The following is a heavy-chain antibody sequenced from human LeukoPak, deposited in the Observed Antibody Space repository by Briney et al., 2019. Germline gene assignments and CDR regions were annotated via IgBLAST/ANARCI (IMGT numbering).Heavy chain of an antibody. CDR3: ARDLTPPRYCSSTSCYIH. V-gene: IGHV3-23*01. CDR1: GFTFSSYA. CDR2: ISGSGGST. D-gene: IGHD2-2*02. Sequence: GGSLRLSCAASGFTFSSYAMSWVRQAPGKGLEWVSAISGSGGSTYYADSVKGRFTISRDNAKNSLYLQMNSLRAEDTAVYYCARDLTPPRYCSSTSCYIHWGQGTLVTVSS. J-gene: IGHJ4*02.